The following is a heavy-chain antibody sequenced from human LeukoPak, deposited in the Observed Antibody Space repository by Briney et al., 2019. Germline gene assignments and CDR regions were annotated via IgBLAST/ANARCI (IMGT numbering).Heavy chain of an antibody. CDR3: VRGEWKLLFHYWYFDL. Sequence: SQTLSLTCAISGDGVSSNSAAWNWIRQSPSRGLEWLGRTYYRSKWYNDYAVSVESRITINPDTSKNQFSLQLNSVTPEDTAVYYCVRGEWKLLFHYWYFDLWGRGTLVTVSS. CDR1: GDGVSSNSAA. D-gene: IGHD1-26*01. CDR2: TYYRSKWYN. J-gene: IGHJ2*01. V-gene: IGHV6-1*01.